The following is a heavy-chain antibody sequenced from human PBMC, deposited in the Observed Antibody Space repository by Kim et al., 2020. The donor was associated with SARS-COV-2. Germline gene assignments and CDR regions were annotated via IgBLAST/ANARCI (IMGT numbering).Heavy chain of an antibody. D-gene: IGHD2-2*01. Sequence: ASVKVSCKASGYTFTSYGISWVRQAPGQGLEWMGWISAYNGNTNYAQKLQGRVTMTTDTSTSTAYMELRSLRSDDTAVYYCARDMEDIVVVPAAIGFDYWGQGTLVTVSS. J-gene: IGHJ4*02. V-gene: IGHV1-18*01. CDR1: GYTFTSYG. CDR3: ARDMEDIVVVPAAIGFDY. CDR2: ISAYNGNT.